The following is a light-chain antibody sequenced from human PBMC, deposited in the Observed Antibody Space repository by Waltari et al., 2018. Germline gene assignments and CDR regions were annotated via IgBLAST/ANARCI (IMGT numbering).Light chain of an antibody. V-gene: IGLV1-51*01. J-gene: IGLJ1*01. CDR3: ATWDSSLSAGV. CDR2: ENF. CDR1: SSNIGINS. Sequence: QSVLTQPPSVSAAPGQMVSISCSGSSSNIGINSVSWYQKLPETAPKPLIYENFQLPSGIPHRFYGSKSGTSATLDITGLQTGDEGDYYCATWDSSLSAGVFGTGTKVTVL.